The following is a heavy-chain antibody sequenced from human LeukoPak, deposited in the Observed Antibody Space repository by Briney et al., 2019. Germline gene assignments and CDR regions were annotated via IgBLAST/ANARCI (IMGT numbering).Heavy chain of an antibody. J-gene: IGHJ4*02. D-gene: IGHD2-21*01. CDR1: GFTFSSSG. V-gene: IGHV3-23*01. CDR2: ISGSGDLT. CDR3: AKIIPGGPRSYYY. Sequence: PGGSLRLSCAASGFTFSSSGMSWVRQAPGKGPKWVSAISGSGDLTYYADSVKGRFTISRDNSKNTLYLQMNSLRAEDTAVYYCAKIIPGGPRSYYYWGQGTLITVSS.